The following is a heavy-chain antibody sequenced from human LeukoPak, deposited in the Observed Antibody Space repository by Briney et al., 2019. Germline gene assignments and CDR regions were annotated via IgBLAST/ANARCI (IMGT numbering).Heavy chain of an antibody. CDR2: IYYSGST. J-gene: IGHJ4*02. Sequence: PSETLSLTCTVSGGSINSHYWSWIWQPPGKGLEWIGDIYYSGSTKYNPSLKSRVTISVDTSKNHLSLKLSPVLAADTAIYYCVRRDNTGWNYFDYWGQGILVTVSS. CDR1: GGSINSHY. CDR3: VRRDNTGWNYFDY. D-gene: IGHD6-19*01. V-gene: IGHV4-59*08.